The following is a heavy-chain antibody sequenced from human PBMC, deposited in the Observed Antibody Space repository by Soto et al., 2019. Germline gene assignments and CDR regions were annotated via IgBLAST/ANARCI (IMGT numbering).Heavy chain of an antibody. D-gene: IGHD6-19*01. V-gene: IGHV3-30*03. CDR2: ILHDGSAE. J-gene: IGHJ1*01. Sequence: GGSLRLSCAASGFTFTSYGMHWVRQAPGKGLEWMALILHDGSAEYYADSVKGRFTISRDNAQNSLYLQMNSLTSEDTAVYYCARDRSADRFVQYFQHWGPGTLVTVSS. CDR1: GFTFTSYG. CDR3: ARDRSADRFVQYFQH.